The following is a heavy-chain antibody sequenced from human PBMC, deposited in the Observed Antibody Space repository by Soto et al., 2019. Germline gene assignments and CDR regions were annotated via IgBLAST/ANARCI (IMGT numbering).Heavy chain of an antibody. CDR2: ISYDGSNK. CDR1: GVTFSSYG. D-gene: IGHD3-9*01. V-gene: IGHV3-30*18. Sequence: GGSLRLPCAACGVTFSSYGMHWARQAQGKGLERVAVISYDGSNKYYADSVKGRFTISRYNSKNTLYLQMNSLRAEDTAVYYCAKDLCQLWGILTGYYAPEYRGQGTLVTVSS. CDR3: AKDLCQLWGILTGYYAPEY. J-gene: IGHJ4*02.